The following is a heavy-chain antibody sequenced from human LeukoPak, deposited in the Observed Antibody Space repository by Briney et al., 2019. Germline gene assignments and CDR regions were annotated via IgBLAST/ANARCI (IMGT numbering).Heavy chain of an antibody. J-gene: IGHJ5*02. D-gene: IGHD6-6*01. Sequence: GASVKVSCKASGYTFTGYYMHWVRQAPGQGLEWMGWINPNSGGTNYAQKFQGRVTMTRDTSISTAYMELSRLRSDDTAVYYCARGIPYSSSFFNLYWFDPWGQGTLVPSPQ. V-gene: IGHV1-2*02. CDR3: ARGIPYSSSFFNLYWFDP. CDR2: INPNSGGT. CDR1: GYTFTGYY.